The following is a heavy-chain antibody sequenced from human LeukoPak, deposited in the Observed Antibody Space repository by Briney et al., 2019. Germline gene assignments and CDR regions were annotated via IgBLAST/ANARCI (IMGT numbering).Heavy chain of an antibody. CDR3: ARQTYSGSFRSPHAFDI. D-gene: IGHD1-26*01. CDR1: GGSISSSSYY. CDR2: IYYSGST. V-gene: IGHV4-39*01. J-gene: IGHJ3*02. Sequence: SETLSLTCTVSGGSISSSSYYWGWIRQPPGKGLEWIGSIYYSGSTYYNPSLKSRVTISVDTSKNQFSLKLSSVTAADTAVCYCARQTYSGSFRSPHAFDIWGQGTMVTVSS.